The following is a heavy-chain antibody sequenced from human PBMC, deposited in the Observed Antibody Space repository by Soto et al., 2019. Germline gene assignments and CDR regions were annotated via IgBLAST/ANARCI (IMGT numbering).Heavy chain of an antibody. D-gene: IGHD2-8*01. J-gene: IGHJ2*01. Sequence: QVQLQESGPGLVKPSETLSLTCTVPGDFISNFYWSWIRQPAGKGLQSLGRISASGRSNYNPNLQSRVAMSLDTSKNQFSLRLTSLSAADTAVYFCARGMGRYFDLWGRGTLVTVFS. CDR3: ARGMGRYFDL. CDR2: ISASGRS. CDR1: GDFISNFY. V-gene: IGHV4-4*07.